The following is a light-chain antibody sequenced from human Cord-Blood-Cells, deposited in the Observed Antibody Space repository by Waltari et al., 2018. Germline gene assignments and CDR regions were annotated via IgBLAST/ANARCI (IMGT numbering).Light chain of an antibody. Sequence: EIVLTQSPGTLSLSPGERATLSCRASQSVSSSYLAWYQQKPGQAPRLLIYGASSGATGIPDRFSGSGSGTDFTLNISRLEPEDFAVYYCQQYGSSQTFGQGTKVEIK. V-gene: IGKV3-20*01. J-gene: IGKJ1*01. CDR2: GAS. CDR1: QSVSSSY. CDR3: QQYGSSQT.